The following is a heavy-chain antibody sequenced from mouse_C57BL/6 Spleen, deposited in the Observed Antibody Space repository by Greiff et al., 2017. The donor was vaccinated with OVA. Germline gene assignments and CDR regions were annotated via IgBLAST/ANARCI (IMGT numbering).Heavy chain of an antibody. D-gene: IGHD1-1*01. CDR3: ARTNYGSSYDAMDY. Sequence: EVQRVESVAELVRPGASVKLSCTASGFNIKNTYMHWVKQRPEQGLEWIGRIDPANGNTKYAPKFQGKATITADTSSNTAYLQLSSLTSEDTAIYYCARTNYGSSYDAMDYWGQGTSVTVSS. CDR2: IDPANGNT. J-gene: IGHJ4*01. V-gene: IGHV14-3*01. CDR1: GFNIKNTY.